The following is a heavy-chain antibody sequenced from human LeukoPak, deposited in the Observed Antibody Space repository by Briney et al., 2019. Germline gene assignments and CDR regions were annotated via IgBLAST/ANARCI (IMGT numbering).Heavy chain of an antibody. V-gene: IGHV3-21*01. J-gene: IGHJ6*02. CDR3: AREGQWLVRYYYCGMDV. CDR2: IRNSGGST. Sequence: PAGSLRLSRAASGFTFSSYAMNWVRQAPGKGLEWVSSIRNSGGSTYYADSVKGRFTISRDNAKNSLYLQMNSLRAEDTAVYYCAREGQWLVRYYYCGMDVWGQGTTVTVSS. CDR1: GFTFSSYA. D-gene: IGHD6-19*01.